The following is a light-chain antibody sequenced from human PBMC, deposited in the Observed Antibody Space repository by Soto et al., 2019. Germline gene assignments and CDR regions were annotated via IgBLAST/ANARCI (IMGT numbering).Light chain of an antibody. CDR1: SSDVGGYNY. Sequence: QSVLTQPASVSGSPGQSITISCTGASSDVGGYNYVSWYQQHPGKAPKLIIYDVSNRPSGVSDRFSGSKSGNTASLTISGLQTEDEADYFCSSCATSSTLLVFVTVTKNTF. CDR2: DVS. J-gene: IGLJ1*01. V-gene: IGLV2-14*03. CDR3: SSCATSSTLLV.